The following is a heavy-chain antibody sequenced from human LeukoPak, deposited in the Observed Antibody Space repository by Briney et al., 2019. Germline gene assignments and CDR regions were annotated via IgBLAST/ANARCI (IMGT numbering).Heavy chain of an antibody. CDR3: TTATAMVPLFDY. J-gene: IGHJ4*02. V-gene: IGHV3-15*01. CDR1: GFTFSNAW. CDR2: IKSKTDGGTT. Sequence: GGSLRLSCAASGFTFSNAWMSWVRQAPGKGLEWVGRIKSKTDGGTTDYAAPVKGRFTISRDDSKNTLYLQMNSLKTEDTAVYYCTTATAMVPLFDYWGQGTLVTVSS. D-gene: IGHD5-18*01.